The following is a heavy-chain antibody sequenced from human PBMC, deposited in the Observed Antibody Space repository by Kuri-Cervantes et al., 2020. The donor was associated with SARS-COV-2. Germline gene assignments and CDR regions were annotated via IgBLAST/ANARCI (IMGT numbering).Heavy chain of an antibody. J-gene: IGHJ4*02. V-gene: IGHV3-23*01. D-gene: IGHD6-19*01. CDR2: ISASGAST. CDR3: AKVGTSIAVSGRFDY. CDR1: GFTFSSDG. Sequence: GGSLRLSCAASGFTFSSDGMHWVRQAPGKGLEWVSVISASGASTYYAYSVKGRFTISRDNSKNTLYLQMNSLRAEDTAVYYCAKVGTSIAVSGRFDYWGQGTLVTVSS.